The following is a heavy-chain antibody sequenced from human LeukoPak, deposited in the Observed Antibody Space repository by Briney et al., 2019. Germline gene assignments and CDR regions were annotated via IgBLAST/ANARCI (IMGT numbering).Heavy chain of an antibody. Sequence: GGSLRLSCTASGFTFGDYAMSWVRQAPGKGLEWVGFIRSKAYGGTTEYAASAKGRFTISRDDSKSIAYLQMNSLKTEDTAVYYCTRGSTVTTGYWGQGTLVTVSS. V-gene: IGHV3-49*04. J-gene: IGHJ4*02. CDR1: GFTFGDYA. D-gene: IGHD4-17*01. CDR3: TRGSTVTTGY. CDR2: IRSKAYGGTT.